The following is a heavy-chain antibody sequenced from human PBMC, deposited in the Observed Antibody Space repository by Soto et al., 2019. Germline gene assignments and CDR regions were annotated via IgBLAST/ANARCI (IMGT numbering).Heavy chain of an antibody. CDR2: ISYDGSNK. CDR3: AKDISGSYYVDAFDI. D-gene: IGHD1-26*01. V-gene: IGHV3-30*18. Sequence: QVQLVESGGGVVQPGRSLRLSCAASGFTFSSYGMHWVRQAPGKGLEWVAVISYDGSNKYYADSVKGRFTISRDNSKNTLYVQMNSLRVEDTAVYYCAKDISGSYYVDAFDIWGQGTMVTVSS. J-gene: IGHJ3*02. CDR1: GFTFSSYG.